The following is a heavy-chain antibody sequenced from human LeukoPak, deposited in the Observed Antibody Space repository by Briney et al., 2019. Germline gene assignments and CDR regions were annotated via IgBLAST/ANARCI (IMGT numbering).Heavy chain of an antibody. J-gene: IGHJ5*02. CDR2: ISGSGGST. V-gene: IGHV3-23*01. D-gene: IGHD3-10*01. CDR3: AKGYYGSGTYGWFDP. CDR1: GFTFSSYE. Sequence: GGSLRLSCAASGFTFSSYEMNWVRQAPGKGLEWVSAISGSGGSTYYADSVKGRFTISRDNSKKKLYLQMNSLRAEDTAVYYCAKGYYGSGTYGWFDPWGQGTLVTVSS.